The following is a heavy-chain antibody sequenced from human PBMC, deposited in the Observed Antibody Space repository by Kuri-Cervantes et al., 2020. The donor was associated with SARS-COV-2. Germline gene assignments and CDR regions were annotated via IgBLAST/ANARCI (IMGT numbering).Heavy chain of an antibody. J-gene: IGHJ4*02. V-gene: IGHV3-21*01. CDR1: GFTFGDYA. D-gene: IGHD6-19*01. CDR2: ISSSSSYI. CDR3: ARDILSGIAVAGHAPRDY. Sequence: GGSLRLSCTASGFTFGDYAMNWVRLAPGKGLEWVSSISSSSSYIYYADSVKGRFTISRDNSKNTLYLQMNSLRAEDTAVYYCARDILSGIAVAGHAPRDYWGQGTLVTVSS.